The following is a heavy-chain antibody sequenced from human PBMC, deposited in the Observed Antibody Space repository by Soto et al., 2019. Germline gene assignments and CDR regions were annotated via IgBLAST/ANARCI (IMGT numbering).Heavy chain of an antibody. D-gene: IGHD4-17*01. CDR3: AKDLGSPTVVTPELEFDY. Sequence: EVQLLESGGGLVQPGGSLRLSCAASGFTFSSYAMTWVRQAPGKGLEWVSAIGSGGSRYYADSVKGRFTISRDNSRNTLYLQMNSLRADDTAVYYCAKDLGSPTVVTPELEFDYWGQGTLVTVSS. CDR2: IGSGGSR. J-gene: IGHJ4*02. CDR1: GFTFSSYA. V-gene: IGHV3-23*01.